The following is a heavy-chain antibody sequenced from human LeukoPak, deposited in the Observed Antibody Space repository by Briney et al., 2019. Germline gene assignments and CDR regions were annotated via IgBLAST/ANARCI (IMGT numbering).Heavy chain of an antibody. CDR1: GFTFSSYA. CDR2: SRGSGDNT. J-gene: IGHJ4*02. D-gene: IGHD3-22*01. CDR3: AKGSYYDSSGSFYFDY. Sequence: GGSLRLSCAASGFTFSSYAMSWVHQPPGKGLEWVSGSRGSGDNTYYADSVKGRFTISRDNSKNTLYVQVNSLGTEDTAGYYCAKGSYYDSSGSFYFDYWGQGTLVTVSS. V-gene: IGHV3-23*01.